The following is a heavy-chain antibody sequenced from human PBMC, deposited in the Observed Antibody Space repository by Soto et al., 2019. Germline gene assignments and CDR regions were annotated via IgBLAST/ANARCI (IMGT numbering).Heavy chain of an antibody. Sequence: SETLSLTCTVSGGSISSYYWSWIRQPPGKGLEWIGYIYYSGSTNYNPSLKSRVTISVDTSKNQFSLKLSSVTAADTAVYYCARGLITFGGVILDYWGQGTLVTVSS. CDR1: GGSISSYY. D-gene: IGHD3-16*02. CDR3: ARGLITFGGVILDY. J-gene: IGHJ4*02. V-gene: IGHV4-59*01. CDR2: IYYSGST.